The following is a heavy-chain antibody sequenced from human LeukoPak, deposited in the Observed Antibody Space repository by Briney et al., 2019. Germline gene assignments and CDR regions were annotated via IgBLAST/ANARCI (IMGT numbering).Heavy chain of an antibody. CDR1: GFTVSSNY. V-gene: IGHV4-34*01. J-gene: IGHJ4*02. D-gene: IGHD1-26*01. Sequence: GSLRLSCAASGFTVSSNYMSWVRQAPGKGLEWIGEIHPSGSTNYNPSLLSRVTLSLDASKNQFSLRLTSVTAADTAVYFCARGLDTYKSGVDWGQGTLVTVSS. CDR2: IHPSGST. CDR3: ARGLDTYKSGVD.